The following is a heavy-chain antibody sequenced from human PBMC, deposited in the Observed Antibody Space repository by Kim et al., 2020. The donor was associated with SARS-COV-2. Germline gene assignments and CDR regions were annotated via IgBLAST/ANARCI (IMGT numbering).Heavy chain of an antibody. CDR3: VREGKEYYFDY. D-gene: IGHD3-10*01. CDR2: N. J-gene: IGHJ4*02. Sequence: NDYNQSRRRRITISVDTAKNQLYLKLSYVTAADTAVYYCVREGKEYYFDYWGQGTLVTVSS. V-gene: IGHV4-39*02.